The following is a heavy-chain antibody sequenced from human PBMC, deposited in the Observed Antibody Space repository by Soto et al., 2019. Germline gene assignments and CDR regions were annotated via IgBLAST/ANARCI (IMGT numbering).Heavy chain of an antibody. CDR2: IYYSGST. D-gene: IGHD1-26*01. CDR1: GTSVSSASYH. V-gene: IGHV4-61*01. CDR3: ANRVGATPPRD. Sequence: QVQLQESGPGLVKPSETLSLTCTVSGTSVSSASYHWVWIRQPPGKGLEWIGNIYYSGSTNYNPSLKSRVTISADTSKNQFSLHRSSVTPADTAVYYCANRVGATPPRDWGQGTLVTVSS. J-gene: IGHJ4*02.